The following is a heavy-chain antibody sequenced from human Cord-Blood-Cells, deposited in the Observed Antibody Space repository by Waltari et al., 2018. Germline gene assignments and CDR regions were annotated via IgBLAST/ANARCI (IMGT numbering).Heavy chain of an antibody. CDR3: ARDRGSGYYNWFDP. Sequence: QVQLVESGGGVVQPGRSLRLSCAASGFTFSSYGMHWVGQAPGKGLEWVAVIWYDGSNKYYADSVKGRFTISRDNSKNTLYLQMNSLRAEDTAVYYCARDRGSGYYNWFDPWGQEPWSPSPQ. J-gene: IGHJ5*02. CDR1: GFTFSSYG. V-gene: IGHV3-33*01. CDR2: IWYDGSNK. D-gene: IGHD3-22*01.